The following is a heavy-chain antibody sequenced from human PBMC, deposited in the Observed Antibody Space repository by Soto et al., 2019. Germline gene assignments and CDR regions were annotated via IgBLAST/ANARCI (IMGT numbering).Heavy chain of an antibody. CDR1: GGSISSSNW. V-gene: IGHV4-4*02. Sequence: SETLSLTCAVSGGSISSSNWWSLVRQPPGKGLEWIGEIYHSGSTNYNPSLKSRVTISVDKSKNQFSLKLSSVTAADTAVYYCARSIAAAGTRWFDPWGQGTLVTVSS. CDR3: ARSIAAAGTRWFDP. J-gene: IGHJ5*02. D-gene: IGHD6-13*01. CDR2: IYHSGST.